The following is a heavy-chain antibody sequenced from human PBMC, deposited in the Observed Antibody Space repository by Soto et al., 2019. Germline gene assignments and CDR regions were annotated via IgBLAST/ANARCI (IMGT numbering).Heavy chain of an antibody. CDR3: ASGGSGYYYVG. D-gene: IGHD3-22*01. J-gene: IGHJ4*02. V-gene: IGHV4-59*01. CDR1: GGSISSYY. Sequence: QVQLQESGPGLVKPSETLSLTCTVSGGSISSYYWSWIRQPPGKGLEWIGYFYYSGSTNYNPSLKSRVTISVDTSKNQFSLKLSSVTAADTAVYYCASGGSGYYYVGWGQGTLVTVSS. CDR2: FYYSGST.